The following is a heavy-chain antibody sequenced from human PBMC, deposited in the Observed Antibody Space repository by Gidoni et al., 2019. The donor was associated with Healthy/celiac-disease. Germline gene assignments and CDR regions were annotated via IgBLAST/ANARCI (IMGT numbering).Heavy chain of an antibody. CDR2: ISGSGGST. J-gene: IGHJ3*02. CDR1: GFTFSSYA. V-gene: IGHV3-23*01. D-gene: IGHD3-16*01. Sequence: EVQLLESGGGLVQPGGSLRLSCAASGFTFSSYAMSWVRQGPGKGLEWVSAISGSGGSTYYADSVKGRFTISRDNSKNTLYLQMNSLRAEDTAVYYCAKRIGVANAFDIWGQGTMVTVSS. CDR3: AKRIGVANAFDI.